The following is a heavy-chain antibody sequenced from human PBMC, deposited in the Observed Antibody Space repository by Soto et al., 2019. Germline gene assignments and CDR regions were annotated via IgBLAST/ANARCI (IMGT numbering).Heavy chain of an antibody. CDR1: GFTFSSYA. J-gene: IGHJ3*02. V-gene: IGHV3-23*01. CDR3: AKDKRVQLERPSGPIDAFDI. Sequence: HPGGSLRLSCAASGFTFSSYAMSWVRQAPGKGLEWVSAISGSGGSTYYADSVKGRFTISRDNSKNTLYLQMNSLRAEDTAVYYCAKDKRVQLERPSGPIDAFDIWGQGTMVTVSS. D-gene: IGHD1-1*01. CDR2: ISGSGGST.